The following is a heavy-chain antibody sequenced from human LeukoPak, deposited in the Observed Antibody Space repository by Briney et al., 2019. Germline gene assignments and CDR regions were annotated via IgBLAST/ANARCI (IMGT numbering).Heavy chain of an antibody. J-gene: IGHJ3*02. CDR1: GFTFSSYG. Sequence: GGSLRLSCAASGFTFSSYGMHWVRQAPGKGLEWVAVIWYDGSNKYYADSVKGRFTISRDNSKNTLYLQTNSLRAEDTAVYYCARGGNWNDYAFDIWGQGTMVTVSS. CDR2: IWYDGSNK. CDR3: ARGGNWNDYAFDI. V-gene: IGHV3-33*08. D-gene: IGHD1-1*01.